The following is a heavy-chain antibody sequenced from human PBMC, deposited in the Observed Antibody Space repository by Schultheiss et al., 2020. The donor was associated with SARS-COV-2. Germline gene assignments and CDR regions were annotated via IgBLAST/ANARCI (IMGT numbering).Heavy chain of an antibody. CDR3: ASGLLSFWSAILAFDI. D-gene: IGHD3-3*01. CDR2: ISSSGSTI. J-gene: IGHJ3*02. Sequence: GGSLRLSCAASGFTFSSYAMSWVRQAPGKGLEWVSYISSSGSTIYYADSVKGRFTISRDNAKNSVYLQMSSLRSDDTAVYYCASGLLSFWSAILAFDIWGQGTMVTVSS. V-gene: IGHV3-48*04. CDR1: GFTFSSYA.